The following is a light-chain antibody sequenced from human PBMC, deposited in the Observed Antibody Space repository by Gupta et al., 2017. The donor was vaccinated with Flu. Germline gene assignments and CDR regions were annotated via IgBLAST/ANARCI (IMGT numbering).Light chain of an antibody. Sequence: PSSVSASVGDSVTISCRASQGVSSYFAWYQQTPGEAPNLLIYTSSTLQTGVPSRFSGSGSATYFTLTISSLHPEDSAIYYCQQANSFPLTFGQGTRLEIK. J-gene: IGKJ5*01. CDR3: QQANSFPLT. CDR2: TSS. V-gene: IGKV1-12*01. CDR1: QGVSSY.